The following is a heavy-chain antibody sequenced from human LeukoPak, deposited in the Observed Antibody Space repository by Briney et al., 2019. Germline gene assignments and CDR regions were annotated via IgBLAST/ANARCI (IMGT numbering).Heavy chain of an antibody. D-gene: IGHD1-26*01. CDR1: GYTFTSYG. J-gene: IGHJ6*02. CDR3: ARDPISGSYAYYYYGMDV. CDR2: ISAYNGNT. Sequence: ASVKVSCKASGYTFTSYGISWVRQAPGQGLEWMGWISAYNGNTNYAQKLQGRVTMTTDTSTSTAYMELRSLRSDDTAVYYCARDPISGSYAYYYYGMDVWGQGTTVTVSS. V-gene: IGHV1-18*01.